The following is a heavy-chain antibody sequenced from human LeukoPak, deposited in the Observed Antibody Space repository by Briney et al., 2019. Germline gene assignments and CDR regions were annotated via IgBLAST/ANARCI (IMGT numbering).Heavy chain of an antibody. CDR1: GYTFTGYY. J-gene: IGHJ4*02. CDR2: INPNSGGT. Sequence: AASVKVSCKASGYTFTGYYMHWVRQAPGQGLEWMGWINPNSGGTNYAQKFQGRVTMTRDTSISTAYMELSRLRSDDTAVYYCARGTMDWGSYRLDYWGQGTLVTVSS. D-gene: IGHD3-16*02. CDR3: ARGTMDWGSYRLDY. V-gene: IGHV1-2*02.